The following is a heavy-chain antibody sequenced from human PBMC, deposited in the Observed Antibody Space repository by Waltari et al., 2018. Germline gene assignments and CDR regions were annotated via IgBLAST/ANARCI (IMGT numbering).Heavy chain of an antibody. CDR1: GFTFSRFS. D-gene: IGHD3-16*01. CDR2: VSNKGDSA. CDR3: VKDGPGAGWGDYDY. J-gene: IGHJ4*02. Sequence: EVQLVASGCGLVQPGGSLRLSCSASGFTFSRFSMHWVRQAPGKGLEYVSAVSNKGDSAYYADSVKGRFTISRDNSKNTLYLQMTSLKADDTAVYYCVKDGPGAGWGDYDYWGQGTLVTVSS. V-gene: IGHV3-64D*08.